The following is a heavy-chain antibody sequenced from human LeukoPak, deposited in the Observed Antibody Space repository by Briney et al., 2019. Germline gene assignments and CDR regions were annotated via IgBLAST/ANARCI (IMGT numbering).Heavy chain of an antibody. D-gene: IGHD3-22*01. J-gene: IGHJ4*02. V-gene: IGHV3-33*01. CDR1: GFAFNTYG. Sequence: PGGSLRLSCAASGFAFNTYGMHWVRQAPGKGLEWVAVIWYDGSNKYYADSVKGRFTISRDNSKNTLYLQMNSLRVEDTAVYHCARAGDSSGYYYGDWGQGTLVTVSS. CDR2: IWYDGSNK. CDR3: ARAGDSSGYYYGD.